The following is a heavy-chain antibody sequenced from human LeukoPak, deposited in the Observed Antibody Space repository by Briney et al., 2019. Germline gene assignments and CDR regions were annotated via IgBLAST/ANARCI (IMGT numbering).Heavy chain of an antibody. CDR1: DGSINNDNYY. D-gene: IGHD2-15*01. CDR2: IYYSGST. Sequence: SETLSLTCTVSDGSINNDNYYWVWIRQPPGKGLEWIGNIYYSGSTYYNPSLKSRVTISVDTSKNQFSLNLSSVTAADTAVYYCARQKNSPHCSGGTCHLDYWGQGTLVTVSS. CDR3: ARQKNSPHCSGGTCHLDY. J-gene: IGHJ4*02. V-gene: IGHV4-39*01.